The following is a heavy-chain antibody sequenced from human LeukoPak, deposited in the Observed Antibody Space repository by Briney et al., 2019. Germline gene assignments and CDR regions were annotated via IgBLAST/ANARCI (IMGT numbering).Heavy chain of an antibody. CDR1: GYSFTSYW. Sequence: GESLKISCKGSGYSFTSYWIGWVRQMPGKGLDWMGILYPGDSDTRYSPSFQGQVTISADKSISTAYLQWSGLKASDTAMYYCARRYYYGSGSSYFDYWGQGTLVTVSS. CDR2: LYPGDSDT. D-gene: IGHD3-10*01. CDR3: ARRYYYGSGSSYFDY. V-gene: IGHV5-51*01. J-gene: IGHJ4*02.